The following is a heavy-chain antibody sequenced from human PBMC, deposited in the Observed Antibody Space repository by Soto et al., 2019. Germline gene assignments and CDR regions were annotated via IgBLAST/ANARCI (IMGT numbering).Heavy chain of an antibody. CDR1: GGSFSGYY. D-gene: IGHD3-3*01. Sequence: QVQLQQWGAGLLKPSETLSLTCAVYGGSFSGYYWSWIRQPPGKGLEWIGEINHSGSTNYNPSLKSRVTISVDTSKNQFSRKLSSVTAADTAVYYCARAPFWSGYFFDYWGQGTLVTVSS. CDR2: INHSGST. V-gene: IGHV4-34*01. J-gene: IGHJ4*02. CDR3: ARAPFWSGYFFDY.